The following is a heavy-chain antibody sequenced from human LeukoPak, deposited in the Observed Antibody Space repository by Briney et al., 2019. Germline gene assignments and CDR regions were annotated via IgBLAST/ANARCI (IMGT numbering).Heavy chain of an antibody. V-gene: IGHV3-9*01. CDR1: GFTFDDYA. CDR2: ISWNSGSI. D-gene: IGHD3-22*01. Sequence: GGSLRLSCAASGFTFDDYAMHWVRQAPGKGLEWVSGISWNSGSIGYADSVKGRFTISRDNAKNSLYLQMNSLRAEDTALYYCAKDKGGDIYYDSSAHYFDYWGQGTLVTVSS. CDR3: AKDKGGDIYYDSSAHYFDY. J-gene: IGHJ4*02.